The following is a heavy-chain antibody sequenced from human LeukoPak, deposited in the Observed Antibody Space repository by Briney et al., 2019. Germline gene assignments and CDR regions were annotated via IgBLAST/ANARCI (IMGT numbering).Heavy chain of an antibody. D-gene: IGHD2-21*01. CDR1: GGSISSYY. V-gene: IGHV4-59*01. Sequence: PSVTLSLTCTVSGGSISSYYWSWIRQPPGKGLEWIGYIYYSGSTNYNPSLKSRVTISVDTSKNQFSLKLSSVTAADTAVYYCARGDYSYYYGMDVWGQGTTVTVSS. J-gene: IGHJ6*02. CDR2: IYYSGST. CDR3: ARGDYSYYYGMDV.